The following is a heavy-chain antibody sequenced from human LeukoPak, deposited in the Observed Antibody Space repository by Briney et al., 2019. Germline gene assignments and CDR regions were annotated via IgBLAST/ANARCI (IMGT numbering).Heavy chain of an antibody. J-gene: IGHJ5*02. CDR2: IYYSGST. CDR3: SRAGGEAAVSELDP. Sequence: PETLSLTCTGSGGSISSHYCSWMRQPPSRGLQWIGYIYYSGSTNYNPSLKSGVTISLHKTKNQVSLKPTTVTAENTAVDYCSRAGGEAAVSELDPWGQGTLVTVSS. CDR1: GGSISSHY. V-gene: IGHV4-59*11. D-gene: IGHD6-13*01.